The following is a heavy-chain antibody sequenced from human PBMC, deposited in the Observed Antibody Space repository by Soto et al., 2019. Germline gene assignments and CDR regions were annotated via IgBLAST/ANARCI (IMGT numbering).Heavy chain of an antibody. V-gene: IGHV4-59*08. CDR2: MYYSGST. CDR3: ARGPYYDLIWNYYYMDV. CDR1: GGSISGHY. D-gene: IGHD3-16*01. Sequence: QVQLQESGPGLVKPSETLSLSCSVSGGSISGHYWSWVRQTPGKGLEWIGYMYYSGSTNYNPSLNGRVTISVDMSKSHFSLRLTSVTAADTAVYYCARGPYYDLIWNYYYMDVWGKGTTVTVSS. J-gene: IGHJ6*03.